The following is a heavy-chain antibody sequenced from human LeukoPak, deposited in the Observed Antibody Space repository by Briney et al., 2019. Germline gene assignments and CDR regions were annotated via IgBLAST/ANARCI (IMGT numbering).Heavy chain of an antibody. CDR2: IYYSGST. Sequence: SETLSLTCTVSGGSISSYFWSWIRQPPGKGLEWIGYIYYSGSTNYNPSLKSRVTISVDTSKNQFSLKLSSVTAADTAVYYCARGPHDYVWGSYRYTQSYYFDYWGQGTLVTVSS. V-gene: IGHV4-59*12. J-gene: IGHJ4*02. D-gene: IGHD3-16*02. CDR1: GGSISSYF. CDR3: ARGPHDYVWGSYRYTQSYYFDY.